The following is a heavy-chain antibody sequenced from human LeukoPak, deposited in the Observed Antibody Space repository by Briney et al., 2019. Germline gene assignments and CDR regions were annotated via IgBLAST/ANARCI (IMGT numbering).Heavy chain of an antibody. J-gene: IGHJ4*02. CDR2: IKPDGNEK. CDR1: GFTLTTYW. CDR3: ATTSRTVTGLDY. Sequence: GGSLRLSCTASGFTLTTYWLTWVRQAPGKGLEWVANIKPDGNEKYYVDSVKGRFTISRDNAENSLYLQMNSLRAEYTAIYYCATTSRTVTGLDYWGQGTLVTVSS. V-gene: IGHV3-7*01. D-gene: IGHD4-17*01.